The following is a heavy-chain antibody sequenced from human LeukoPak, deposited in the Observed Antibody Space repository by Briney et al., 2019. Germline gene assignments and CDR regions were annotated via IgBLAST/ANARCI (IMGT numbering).Heavy chain of an antibody. D-gene: IGHD2-21*02. CDR3: AKTHSPYCGGDCPFDY. J-gene: IGHJ4*02. CDR1: GGTFSSYT. Sequence: GASVKLSCKASGGTFSSYTISWVRQAPGQGLEWMGSIIPILGIANYAQKFKGRVTITADKSTSSPYLQLSSLRAEDTAVYYCAKTHSPYCGGDCPFDYWGQGTLVTVSS. CDR2: IIPILGIA. V-gene: IGHV1-69*02.